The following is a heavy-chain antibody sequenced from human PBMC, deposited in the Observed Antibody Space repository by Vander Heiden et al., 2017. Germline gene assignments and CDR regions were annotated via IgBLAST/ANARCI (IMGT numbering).Heavy chain of an antibody. D-gene: IGHD6-19*01. V-gene: IGHV3-23*01. CDR2: ISGSGGST. CDR3: AKRIAVAEGDDAFDI. CDR1: GFTFSSYA. J-gene: IGHJ3*02. Sequence: EVQLLESGGGLVQPGGSLSLSCAASGFTFSSYALSWVRQAPGKGLEWVSAISGSGGSTYYADAVKGRFTISRDNSKNTLYLQMNSLRAEDTAVDYCAKRIAVAEGDDAFDIWGQGTMVTVSS.